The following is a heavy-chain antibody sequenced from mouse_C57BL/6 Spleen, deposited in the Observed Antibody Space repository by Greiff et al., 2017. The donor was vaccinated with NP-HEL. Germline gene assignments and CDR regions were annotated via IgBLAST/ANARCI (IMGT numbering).Heavy chain of an antibody. CDR3: ASNWDAWYFDV. D-gene: IGHD4-1*01. J-gene: IGHJ1*03. Sequence: EVQLQQSGPELVKPGASVKISCKASGYSFTGYYMNWVKQSPEKSLEGIGEINPRTGGTTYNQKFKAKATLTVDKSSSTAYMQLKSLTSEDSAVYYCASNWDAWYFDVWGTGTTVTVSS. CDR1: GYSFTGYY. V-gene: IGHV1-42*01. CDR2: INPRTGGT.